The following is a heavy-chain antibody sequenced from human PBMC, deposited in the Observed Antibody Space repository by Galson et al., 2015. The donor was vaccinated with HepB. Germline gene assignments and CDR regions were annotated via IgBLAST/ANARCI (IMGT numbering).Heavy chain of an antibody. CDR1: GFSFSAHF. CDR3: VREGYSGSYLIECFDY. V-gene: IGHV3-72*01. CDR2: IRNKANSYTT. J-gene: IGHJ4*02. D-gene: IGHD1-26*01. Sequence: SLRLSCAASGFSFSAHFMDWVRQAPGKGLEWVGRIRNKANSYTTEYAASVKGRFSISRDDSENSLYLQMNSLETEDTAVYYCVREGYSGSYLIECFDYWGQGTLVTVSS.